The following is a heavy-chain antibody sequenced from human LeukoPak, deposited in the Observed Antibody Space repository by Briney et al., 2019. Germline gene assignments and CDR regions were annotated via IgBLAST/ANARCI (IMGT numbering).Heavy chain of an antibody. D-gene: IGHD3-3*01. V-gene: IGHV3-73*01. J-gene: IGHJ4*02. Sequence: GGSLRLSCAASGFTFRSYWMTWVRQSPGKGLEWVGRIRSKVNNYATAYAASVKGRFTISRDESKNTAYLQMNSLKTEDTAVYYCTRPARSGRNYFDYWGQGTLVTVSS. CDR1: GFTFRSYW. CDR3: TRPARSGRNYFDY. CDR2: IRSKVNNYAT.